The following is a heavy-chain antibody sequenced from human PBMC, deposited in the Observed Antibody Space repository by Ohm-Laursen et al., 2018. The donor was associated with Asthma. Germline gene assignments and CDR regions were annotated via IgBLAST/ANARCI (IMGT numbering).Heavy chain of an antibody. CDR2: INHSGST. D-gene: IGHD3-3*01. J-gene: IGHJ6*02. V-gene: IGHV4-34*01. CDR1: GGSFSGYY. CDR3: ARGFPDFWSGYYYYYGMDV. Sequence: SDTLSLTCPVYGGSFSGYYWSWIRQPPGKGLEWIGEINHSGSTNYNPSLKSRVTISVDTSKNQFSLKLSSVTAADTAVYYCARGFPDFWSGYYYYYGMDVWGQGTTVTVSS.